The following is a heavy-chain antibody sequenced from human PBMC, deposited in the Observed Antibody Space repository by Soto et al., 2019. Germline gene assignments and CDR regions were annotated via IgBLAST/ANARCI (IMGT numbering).Heavy chain of an antibody. Sequence: PSETLSLTCSVSGGFVSSSSYSWGWIRQSPGKGLEWIGTMYSSENTYYNPSLLSRVTISVDTSKNEFSLRLSSVTAADTAAYYCARLNGYCISTNCHGYYGMDVWGQGTTVTVSS. J-gene: IGHJ6*02. CDR2: MYSSENT. CDR3: ARLNGYCISTNCHGYYGMDV. CDR1: GGFVSSSSYS. V-gene: IGHV4-39*01. D-gene: IGHD2-2*03.